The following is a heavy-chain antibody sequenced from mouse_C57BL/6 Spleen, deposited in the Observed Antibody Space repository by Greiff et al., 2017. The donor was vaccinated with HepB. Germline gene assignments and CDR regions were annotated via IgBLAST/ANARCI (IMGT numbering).Heavy chain of an antibody. Sequence: QVTLKESGPGILQPSQTLSLTCSFSGFSLSTFGMGVGWIRQPSGKGLEWLAHIWWDDDKYYNPALKSRLTISKDTSKNQVFLKIANVDTADTATYYWARIATYYGSSYPACFDYWGQGTTLTVSS. D-gene: IGHD1-1*01. J-gene: IGHJ2*01. V-gene: IGHV8-8*01. CDR3: ARIATYYGSSYPACFDY. CDR1: GFSLSTFGMG. CDR2: IWWDDDK.